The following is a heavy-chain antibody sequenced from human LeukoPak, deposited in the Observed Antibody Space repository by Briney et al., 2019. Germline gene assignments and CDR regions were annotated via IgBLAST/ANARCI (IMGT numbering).Heavy chain of an antibody. J-gene: IGHJ6*02. D-gene: IGHD2/OR15-2a*01. CDR2: ITGSGGST. Sequence: GGSLRLSCAASGFTFSSYGMMWVRQAPGKGLEGVSAITGSGGSTYYADSVKGRWTIARDNSKTTVYLQMHSLRAEDTALYYCAKANRNYYGMDVWGQGTTVTVSS. V-gene: IGHV3-23*01. CDR3: AKANRNYYGMDV. CDR1: GFTFSSYG.